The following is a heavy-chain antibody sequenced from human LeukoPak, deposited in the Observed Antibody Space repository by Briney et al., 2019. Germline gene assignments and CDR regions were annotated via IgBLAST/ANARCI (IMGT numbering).Heavy chain of an antibody. CDR3: ARSDSGSFDYYYYMDV. J-gene: IGHJ6*03. Sequence: SETLSLTCTVSGGSISSGGYYWSWIRQPPGKGLEWIGYIYHSGSTYYNPSLKSRVTISVDRSKNQFSLKLSSVTAADTAVYYCARSDSGSFDYYYYMDVWGKGTTVTVSS. D-gene: IGHD1-26*01. CDR2: IYHSGST. V-gene: IGHV4-30-2*01. CDR1: GGSISSGGYY.